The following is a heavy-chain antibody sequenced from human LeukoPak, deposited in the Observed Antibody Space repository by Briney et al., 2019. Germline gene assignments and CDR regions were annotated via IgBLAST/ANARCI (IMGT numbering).Heavy chain of an antibody. J-gene: IGHJ6*03. D-gene: IGHD3-9*01. CDR2: MNPNSGNT. Sequence: ASVKVSCKASGYTFTSYDINWVRQATGQGLEWMGWMNPNSGNTGYAQKFQGRVTMTRNTSISTAYMELSSLRSGDTAVYYCASATGYSPSMDVWGKGTTVTVSS. CDR3: ASATGYSPSMDV. V-gene: IGHV1-8*01. CDR1: GYTFTSYD.